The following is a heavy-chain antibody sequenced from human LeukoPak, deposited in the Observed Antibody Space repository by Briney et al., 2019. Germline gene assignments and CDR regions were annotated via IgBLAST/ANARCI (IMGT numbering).Heavy chain of an antibody. CDR1: GGSISSYY. Sequence: SETLSLTCTVSGGSISSYYWSWIRQPAGKGLEWIGRIYTSGSTNYNPSLKSRVTMSVDTSKNQFSLKLSSVTAADTAVYYCARALNDYDILTGYYLDWFDPWGQGTLVTV. D-gene: IGHD3-9*01. CDR2: IYTSGST. J-gene: IGHJ5*02. CDR3: ARALNDYDILTGYYLDWFDP. V-gene: IGHV4-4*07.